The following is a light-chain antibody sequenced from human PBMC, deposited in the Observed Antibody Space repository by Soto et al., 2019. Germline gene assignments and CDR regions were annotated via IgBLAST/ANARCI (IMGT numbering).Light chain of an antibody. Sequence: EIVMTQSPATLSVSPVERATLSCMASQSVSSNLAWYQQKPGQAPRLLIYGASTRATGIPARFSGSGSGTEFTPTISSLQSEDFAVYYCQQYNNWPSVTFGQGTRLEIK. CDR1: QSVSSN. V-gene: IGKV3-15*01. CDR3: QQYNNWPSVT. CDR2: GAS. J-gene: IGKJ5*01.